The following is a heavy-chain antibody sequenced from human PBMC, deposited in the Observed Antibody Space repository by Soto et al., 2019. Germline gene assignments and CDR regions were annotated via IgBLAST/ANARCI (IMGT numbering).Heavy chain of an antibody. CDR1: GGSIYNTIYY. CDR2: IYYNGST. CDR3: ARHRIAVAGPLDF. D-gene: IGHD6-19*01. J-gene: IGHJ4*02. Sequence: PSETLSLTCTVSGGSIYNTIYYWAWIRQPPGKSLEWIGAIYYNGSTNYNPSLRSRVSISLDTSRNHFSLRLTSVTAAETAVYYCARHRIAVAGPLDFWGPGSLVTVSS. V-gene: IGHV4-39*01.